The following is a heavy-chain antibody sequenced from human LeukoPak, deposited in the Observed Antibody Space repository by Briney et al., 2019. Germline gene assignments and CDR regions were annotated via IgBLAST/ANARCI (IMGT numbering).Heavy chain of an antibody. CDR2: IDQGRSDK. CDR1: GFSIGDYW. J-gene: IGHJ4*02. CDR3: ARESTEERPGC. D-gene: IGHD1-1*01. Sequence: PGGSLRLSCAASGFSIGDYWMSWVRQAPGKGLEWVANIDQGRSDKNYVDSVRGRFTISRDAATNSLYLQMSGLRADDTAMYFCARESTEERPGCWGQGTLVTVSS. V-gene: IGHV3-7*01.